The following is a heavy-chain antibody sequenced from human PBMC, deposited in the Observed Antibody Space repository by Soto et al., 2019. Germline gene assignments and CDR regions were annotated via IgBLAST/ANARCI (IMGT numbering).Heavy chain of an antibody. D-gene: IGHD2-21*02. CDR3: ARGGHIAVVTASFDY. Sequence: ASVKVSCNPSGYTCNTYYLHWVLQAPGQALEWMGVIHPSGGGTTYAQKFLGRVTVTRGTSTSTVFMELSSLRSDDTAVYYCARGGHIAVVTASFDYWGQGTLVTVSS. CDR1: GYTCNTYY. CDR2: IHPSGGGT. J-gene: IGHJ4*02. V-gene: IGHV1-46*02.